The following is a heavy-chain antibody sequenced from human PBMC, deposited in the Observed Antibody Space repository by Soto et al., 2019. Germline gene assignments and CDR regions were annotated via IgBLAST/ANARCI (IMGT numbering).Heavy chain of an antibody. J-gene: IGHJ3*02. Sequence: ASVKVSCKASGYTFTSYDINWVRQATGQGLEWMGWMNPNSGNTGYAQKFQGRVTMTRNTSISTAYMELSSLRSEDTAVYYCARGLGSSGWYGGAFDIWGQGTMVTVSS. CDR1: GYTFTSYD. D-gene: IGHD6-19*01. CDR3: ARGLGSSGWYGGAFDI. CDR2: MNPNSGNT. V-gene: IGHV1-8*01.